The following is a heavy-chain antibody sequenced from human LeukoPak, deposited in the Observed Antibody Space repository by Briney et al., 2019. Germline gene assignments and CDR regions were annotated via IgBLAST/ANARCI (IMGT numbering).Heavy chain of an antibody. J-gene: IGHJ4*02. D-gene: IGHD2-8*02. Sequence: GGSLRLSCAASGFTFSSYAMIWVRQPPGKGLEWVSSIFPSGGEIHYAYSVRGRFTISRDNSKSTLSLQMNSLRAEDTAIYYCATYRQVLSPFESWGQGTLVTVSS. V-gene: IGHV3-23*01. CDR2: IFPSGGEI. CDR1: GFTFSSYA. CDR3: ATYRQVLSPFES.